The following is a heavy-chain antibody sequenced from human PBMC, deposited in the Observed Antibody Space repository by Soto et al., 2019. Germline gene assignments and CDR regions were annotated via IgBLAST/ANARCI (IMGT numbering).Heavy chain of an antibody. V-gene: IGHV3-23*01. CDR3: ATRGVVVVAATFYYYGMDV. CDR2: ISGSGGST. D-gene: IGHD2-15*01. Sequence: VGSLRLSCAASGFTFSSYAMSWVRQAPGKGLEWVSAISGSGGSTYYADSVKGRFTISRDNSKNTLYLQMNSLRAEDTAVYYCATRGVVVVAATFYYYGMDVWGQGTTVTVSS. CDR1: GFTFSSYA. J-gene: IGHJ6*02.